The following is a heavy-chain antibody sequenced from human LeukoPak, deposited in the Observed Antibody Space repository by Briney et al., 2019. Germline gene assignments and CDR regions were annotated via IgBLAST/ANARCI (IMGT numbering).Heavy chain of an antibody. J-gene: IGHJ2*01. Sequence: SETLSLTCTVSGGSISSYYWSWIRQPPGKGLEWIGYIYYSGSTNYNPSLKSRVTISVDTSKNQFSLKLRSVTAADSAVYYCARRGHRSGSARGWYFDLWGRGTLVTVSS. V-gene: IGHV4-59*08. CDR3: ARRGHRSGSARGWYFDL. D-gene: IGHD6-19*01. CDR2: IYYSGST. CDR1: GGSISSYY.